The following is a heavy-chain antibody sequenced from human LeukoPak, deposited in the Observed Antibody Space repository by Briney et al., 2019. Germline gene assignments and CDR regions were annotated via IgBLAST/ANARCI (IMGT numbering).Heavy chain of an antibody. Sequence: SETLSLTCAVYGGSFSGYYWSWIRQPPGKGLEWIGEINHSGSTNYNPSLKSRVTISVDTSKNQFSLKLSSVTAADTAVYYCARGRMGYSYGYVRHGAYGMDVWGQGTTVTVSS. J-gene: IGHJ6*02. CDR2: INHSGST. D-gene: IGHD5-18*01. V-gene: IGHV4-34*01. CDR1: GGSFSGYY. CDR3: ARGRMGYSYGYVRHGAYGMDV.